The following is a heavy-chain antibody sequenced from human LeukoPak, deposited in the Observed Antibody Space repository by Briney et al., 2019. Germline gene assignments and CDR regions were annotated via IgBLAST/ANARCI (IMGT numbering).Heavy chain of an antibody. J-gene: IGHJ5*02. Sequence: GGSLRLSCAASGFTSSSYWTHWVRQVPGKGLVWVSRISGDGTARNYADSVKGRFTISRDDAKNTVDLQMNSLRGEDTAVYYCVRGRGSYGWFDPWGQGTLVTVSS. D-gene: IGHD3-10*01. CDR3: VRGRGSYGWFDP. CDR1: GFTSSSYW. CDR2: ISGDGTAR. V-gene: IGHV3-74*01.